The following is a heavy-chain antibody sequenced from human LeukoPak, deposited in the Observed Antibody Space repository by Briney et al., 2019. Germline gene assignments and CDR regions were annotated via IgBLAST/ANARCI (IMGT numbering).Heavy chain of an antibody. CDR3: ARVYSFGLYYFDY. CDR2: ISSSSSYI. V-gene: IGHV3-21*01. J-gene: IGHJ4*02. D-gene: IGHD5-18*01. Sequence: PGGSLRLSCAASGFTFSSYSMNWVRQAPGKGLEWVSSISSSSSYIYYADSVKGRFTISRDNAKNSLYLQMNSLKAEDTAAYYCARVYSFGLYYFDYWGQGTLVTVSS. CDR1: GFTFSSYS.